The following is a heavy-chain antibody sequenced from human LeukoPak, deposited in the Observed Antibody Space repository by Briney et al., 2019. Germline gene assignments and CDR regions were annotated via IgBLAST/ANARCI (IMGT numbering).Heavy chain of an antibody. V-gene: IGHV4-34*01. CDR2: INHSGST. CDR3: ARHAKTMVRGVIIRYYYYMDV. CDR1: GGSFSGYY. Sequence: PSETLSLTCAVYGGSFSGYYWSWIRQPPGKGLEWIGEINHSGSTNYNPSLKSRVTISVDTSKNQFSLKLSSVTAADTAVYYCARHAKTMVRGVIIRYYYYMDVWGKGTTVTISS. J-gene: IGHJ6*03. D-gene: IGHD3-10*01.